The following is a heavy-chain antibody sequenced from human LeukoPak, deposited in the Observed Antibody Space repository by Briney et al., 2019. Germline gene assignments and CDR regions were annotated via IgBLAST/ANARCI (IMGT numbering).Heavy chain of an antibody. V-gene: IGHV4-61*02. D-gene: IGHD1-1*01. CDR3: VRDWNGDYFDY. Sequence: PSQTLSLTCIVSGDSISSGSYYWTWLRQPAGKGLEWIGRIHTSGNTNYSPSLKSRVTISRDTSKNQFSLRLTSVTAADTAVYYCVRDWNGDYFDYWGQGTLVTVPS. CDR1: GDSISSGSYY. J-gene: IGHJ4*02. CDR2: IHTSGNT.